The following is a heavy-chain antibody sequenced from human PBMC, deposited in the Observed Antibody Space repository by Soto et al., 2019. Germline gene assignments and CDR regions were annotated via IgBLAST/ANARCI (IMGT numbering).Heavy chain of an antibody. CDR2: IIPIFGTA. V-gene: IGHV1-69*13. CDR3: ARDYEGVECITMVRGVHNPPYYYYGMDV. D-gene: IGHD3-10*01. Sequence: SVKVSCKASGGTFSSYAISWVRQAPGQGLEWMGGIIPIFGTANYAQKFQGRVTITADESTSTAYMELSSLRSEDTAVYYCARDYEGVECITMVRGVHNPPYYYYGMDVWGQGTTVTVSS. CDR1: GGTFSSYA. J-gene: IGHJ6*02.